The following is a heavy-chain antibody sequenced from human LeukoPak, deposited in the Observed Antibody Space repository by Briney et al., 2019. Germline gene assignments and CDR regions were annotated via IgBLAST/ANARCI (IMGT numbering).Heavy chain of an antibody. D-gene: IGHD2-2*01. J-gene: IGHJ6*02. V-gene: IGHV4-30-4*01. CDR2: IYYSGST. CDR1: GGSIGSGDYY. CDR3: ARTVVVPAAGYYYGMDV. Sequence: SQTLSLTCTVSGGSIGSGDYYWSWIRQPPGKGLEWIGYIYYSGSTYYNPSLKSRVTISVDTSKNQFSLKLSSVTAADTALYHCARTVVVPAAGYYYGMDVWGQGTTVTVSS.